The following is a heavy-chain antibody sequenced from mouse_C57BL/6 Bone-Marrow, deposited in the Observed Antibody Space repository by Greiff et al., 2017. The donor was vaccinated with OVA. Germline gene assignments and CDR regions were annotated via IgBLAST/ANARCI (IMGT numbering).Heavy chain of an antibody. D-gene: IGHD2-5*01. CDR2: IDPSDSYT. J-gene: IGHJ3*01. Sequence: VQLQQSGAELVMPGASVKLSCKASGYTFTSYWMHWVKQRPGQGLEWIGEIDPSDSYTNYNQKFKGKSTLTVDKSSSTAYMQLSSLTSEDSAVYYCASSYSNYVWFAYWGQGTLVTVSA. CDR1: GYTFTSYW. V-gene: IGHV1-69*01. CDR3: ASSYSNYVWFAY.